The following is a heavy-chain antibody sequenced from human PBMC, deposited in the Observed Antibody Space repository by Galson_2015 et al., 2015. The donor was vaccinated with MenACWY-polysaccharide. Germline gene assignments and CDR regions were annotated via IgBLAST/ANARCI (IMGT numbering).Heavy chain of an antibody. V-gene: IGHV3-11*01. Sequence: SLRLSCAASGFTFSDYYMSWVRQAPGKGLEWVSYISSSGSTIYYADSVKGRFTISRDNAKNSLYLQMNSLRAEDTAVYYCARELRYFDCLKGGGMDVWGQGTTVTVSS. J-gene: IGHJ6*02. D-gene: IGHD3-9*01. CDR2: ISSSGSTI. CDR3: ARELRYFDCLKGGGMDV. CDR1: GFTFSDYY.